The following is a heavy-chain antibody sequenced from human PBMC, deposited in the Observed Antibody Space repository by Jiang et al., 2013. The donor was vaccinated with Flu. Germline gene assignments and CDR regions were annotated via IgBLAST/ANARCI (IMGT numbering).Heavy chain of an antibody. D-gene: IGHD5-24*01. CDR3: ARAGYNYAFDI. CDR2: INPNSGGT. J-gene: IGHJ3*02. V-gene: IGHV1-2*04. Sequence: GQGLEWMGWINPNSGGTNYAQKFQGWVTMTRDTSISTAYMELSRLRSDDTAVYYCARAGYNYAFDIWGQGTMVTVSS.